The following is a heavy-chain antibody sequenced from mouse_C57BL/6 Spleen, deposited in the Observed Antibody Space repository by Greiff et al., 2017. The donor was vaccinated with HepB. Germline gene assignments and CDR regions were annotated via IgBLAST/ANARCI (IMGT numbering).Heavy chain of an antibody. CDR2: IRLKSDNYAT. Sequence: EVQLQQSGGGLVQPGGSMKLSCVASGFTFSNYWMNWVRQSPEKGLEWVAQIRLKSDNYATHYAESVKGRFTISRDDSKSSVYLQMNNLRAEDTGIYYCTGFSDDYGNLDVWGTGTTVTVSS. CDR1: GFTFSNYW. D-gene: IGHD2-4*01. J-gene: IGHJ1*03. CDR3: TGFSDDYGNLDV. V-gene: IGHV6-3*01.